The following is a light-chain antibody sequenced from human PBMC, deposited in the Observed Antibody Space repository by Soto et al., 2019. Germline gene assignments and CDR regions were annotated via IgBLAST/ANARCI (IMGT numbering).Light chain of an antibody. J-gene: IGKJ1*01. V-gene: IGKV3-20*01. CDR1: QSIINNF. CDR3: EQYVSSPLT. CDR2: GAF. Sequence: EIVLTQSPGTLSLSPGEGVTLSCRARQSIINNFLAWYQQKPGQAPRLLIYGAFSRATCIPDRFGGNGSGTDFNLTIIRLEAEDCAVYYCEQYVSSPLTFGQGTKVEIK.